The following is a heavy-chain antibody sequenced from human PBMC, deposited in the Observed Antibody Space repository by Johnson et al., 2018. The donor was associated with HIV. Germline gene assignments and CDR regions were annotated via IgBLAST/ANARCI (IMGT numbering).Heavy chain of an antibody. V-gene: IGHV3-53*01. Sequence: EVQVVESGGGLIQPGESLRLSCAASGFSVSNNHMTWVRQAPGKGLEWVSVIYSGDNTYYADSVKGRFIISRDNFKNTLYLQMNSLRAEDTAVYYCATHSGNFFLDAFDIWGQGTMVTVSS. CDR3: ATHSGNFFLDAFDI. CDR1: GFSVSNNH. J-gene: IGHJ3*02. CDR2: IYSGDNT. D-gene: IGHD1-26*01.